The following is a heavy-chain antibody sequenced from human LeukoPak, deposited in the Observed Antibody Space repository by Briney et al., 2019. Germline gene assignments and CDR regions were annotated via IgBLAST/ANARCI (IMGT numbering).Heavy chain of an antibody. D-gene: IGHD2-15*01. CDR3: ARDGIVVGAFDI. CDR1: GFSFDTHG. CDR2: IWYDGSNK. Sequence: GRSLRLSCAASGFSFDTHGMHWVRQAPGKGLEWVAVIWYDGSNKYYADSVKGRFTISGDNSKNTLYLQMNSLRAEDTAVYYCARDGIVVGAFDIWGQGTMVTVSS. J-gene: IGHJ3*02. V-gene: IGHV3-33*01.